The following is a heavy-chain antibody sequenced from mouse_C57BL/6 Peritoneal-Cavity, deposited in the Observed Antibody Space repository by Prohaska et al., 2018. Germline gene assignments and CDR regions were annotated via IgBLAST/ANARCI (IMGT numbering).Heavy chain of an antibody. CDR3: ARRRYGNYWYLDV. CDR1: GFSLSTSGMG. Sequence: QVTLKESGPGILQSSQTLSLTCSFSGFSLSTSGMGVSWIRQPSGKGLEWLAHIYCDDDKRYNPSLKSRLTISKDTSRNQVFLKITRVDTADTATYYCARRRYGNYWYLDVWGTGTTVTVSS. D-gene: IGHD2-1*01. V-gene: IGHV8-12*01. J-gene: IGHJ1*03. CDR2: IYCDDDK.